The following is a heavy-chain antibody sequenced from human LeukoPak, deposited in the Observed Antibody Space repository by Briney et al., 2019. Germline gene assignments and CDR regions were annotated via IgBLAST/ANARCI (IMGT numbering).Heavy chain of an antibody. V-gene: IGHV5-51*01. CDR3: ARTRSFTRVRAPDAFDM. Sequence: GESLKISCQGSGYSFTNYWIGWVRQMPGKGLEWMGIIYPGDSDTRYSPSSQGQVIISADKSISTAYLQWSSLKASDTAIYYCARTRSFTRVRAPDAFDMWGQGTMVTVSS. CDR2: IYPGDSDT. CDR1: GYSFTNYW. J-gene: IGHJ3*02. D-gene: IGHD3-10*01.